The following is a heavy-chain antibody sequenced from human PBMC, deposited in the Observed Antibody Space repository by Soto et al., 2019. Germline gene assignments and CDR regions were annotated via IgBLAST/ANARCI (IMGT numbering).Heavy chain of an antibody. CDR1: GGTFSRYA. Sequence: QVQLVQSGAEVKKPGSSVKVSCKASGGTFSRYAINWVRQAPGQGLEWMGGIIPVFETASYAQNFQGRVTITADESTSTAYMKLSSLRSEDTAVYYCARDTVGVEIGMVVDYYYGMDVWGQGTTVTVSS. D-gene: IGHD5-18*01. CDR2: IIPVFETA. V-gene: IGHV1-69*01. CDR3: ARDTVGVEIGMVVDYYYGMDV. J-gene: IGHJ6*02.